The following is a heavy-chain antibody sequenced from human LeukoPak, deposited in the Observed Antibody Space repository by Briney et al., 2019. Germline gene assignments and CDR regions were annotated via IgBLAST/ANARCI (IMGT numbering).Heavy chain of an antibody. CDR2: IIPIFGTA. J-gene: IGHJ6*03. Sequence: GASVKVSCKASGGTFSSYAISWVRQAPGQGLEWMGGIIPIFGTANYAQTFQGRVTITADESTSTAYMELSSLRSEDTAVYYCARDSSNSSSWYGGLYYYYYYYMDVWGKGTTVTVSS. CDR1: GGTFSSYA. CDR3: ARDSSNSSSWYGGLYYYYYYYMDV. D-gene: IGHD6-13*01. V-gene: IGHV1-69*13.